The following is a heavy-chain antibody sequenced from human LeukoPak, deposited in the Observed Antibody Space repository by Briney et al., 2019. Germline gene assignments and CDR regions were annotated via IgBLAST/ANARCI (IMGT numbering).Heavy chain of an antibody. V-gene: IGHV4-38-2*02. Sequence: SETLSLTCTVSGYTFSSAYYWGWIRQPPGKGLEWLGTLYHRGNTFYNPSLKGRVTISVDTSKNQFFLNLRSLTAADTAVYYCARSSVLAAAATPSWFDPWGQGTLVTVSS. CDR3: ARSSVLAAAATPSWFDP. D-gene: IGHD6-13*01. J-gene: IGHJ5*02. CDR1: GYTFSSAYY. CDR2: LYHRGNT.